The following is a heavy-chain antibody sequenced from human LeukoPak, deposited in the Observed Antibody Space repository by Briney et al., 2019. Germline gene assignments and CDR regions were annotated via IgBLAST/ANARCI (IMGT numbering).Heavy chain of an antibody. CDR3: AKSDCSGPTCYSGLDS. D-gene: IGHD2-15*01. CDR2: ISGSGDNA. Sequence: PGGSLRLSCEASGFSFRTYTMSWVRLAPGKGLEWVSSISGSGDNAFYADSVKGRFALSRDNSKNTLLLQMSSLRADDAAIYFCAKSDCSGPTCYSGLDSWGQGTLVTVSS. V-gene: IGHV3-23*01. J-gene: IGHJ4*02. CDR1: GFSFRTYT.